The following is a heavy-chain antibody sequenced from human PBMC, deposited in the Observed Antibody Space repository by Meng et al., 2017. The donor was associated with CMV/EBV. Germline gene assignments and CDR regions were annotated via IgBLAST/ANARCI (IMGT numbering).Heavy chain of an antibody. V-gene: IGHV1-2*02. Sequence: ASVKVSCKASGYTFTGYYMHRVRQAPGQGLEWMGWINPNSGGTNYAQKFQGRVTMTRDTSISTAYMELSRLRSDDTAVYYCARVESAQLGTPPYDYWGQGTLVTVSS. CDR3: ARVESAQLGTPPYDY. CDR2: INPNSGGT. D-gene: IGHD7-27*01. CDR1: GYTFTGYY. J-gene: IGHJ4*02.